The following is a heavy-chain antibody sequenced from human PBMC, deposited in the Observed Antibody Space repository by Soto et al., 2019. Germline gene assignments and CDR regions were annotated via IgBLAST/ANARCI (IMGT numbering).Heavy chain of an antibody. CDR1: GFSFDDYA. J-gene: IGHJ6*02. V-gene: IGHV3-9*01. D-gene: IGHD6-19*01. CDR2: MGWNGDII. CDR3: AKESAAYSSGWHALDV. Sequence: EVQLVESGGDLVQPGRSLRLSCTASGFSFDDYAIHWVRQAPGKGLEWVSGMGWNGDIIDYADSVKGRFTISRDNVKNSLYLQMNSLRIEDTALYFCAKESAAYSSGWHALDVGGQGTTVTVSS.